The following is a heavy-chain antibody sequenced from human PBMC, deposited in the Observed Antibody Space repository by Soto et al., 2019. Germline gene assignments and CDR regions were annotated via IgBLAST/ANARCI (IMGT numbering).Heavy chain of an antibody. Sequence: QITLKESGPTLVKPTQTLTLTCTFSGFSLSTSGVGVGWIRQPPGKALEWLALIYWDDDKRYSPSLKSRLTITKDTSNNQVVLTMTNMDPVDTATYYCAHSRLIYVWGSYRPYYFDYWGQGTLVTVSS. CDR1: GFSLSTSGVG. J-gene: IGHJ4*02. V-gene: IGHV2-5*02. CDR3: AHSRLIYVWGSYRPYYFDY. D-gene: IGHD3-16*02. CDR2: IYWDDDK.